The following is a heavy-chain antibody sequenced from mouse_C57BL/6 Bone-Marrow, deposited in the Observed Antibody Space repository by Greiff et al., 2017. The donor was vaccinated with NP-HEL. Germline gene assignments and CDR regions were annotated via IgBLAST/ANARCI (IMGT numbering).Heavy chain of an antibody. CDR3: YGNHPWFAY. Sequence: VQLQQSGPELVKPGASVKMSCKASGYTFTDYYMHWVKQKPGKGLEWIGEIYPGSGNTYYNEKFKGKATLTADTSSSTAYMQLSSLTSEDSAVYFCTYGNHPWFAYWGQGTLVTVSA. V-gene: IGHV1-83*01. CDR2: YPGSGNTY. CDR1: YTFTDYYM. D-gene: IGHD2-1*01. J-gene: IGHJ3*01.